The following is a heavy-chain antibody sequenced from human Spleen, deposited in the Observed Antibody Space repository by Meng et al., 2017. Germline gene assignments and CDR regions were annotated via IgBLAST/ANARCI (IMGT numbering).Heavy chain of an antibody. J-gene: IGHJ6*02. D-gene: IGHD1-1*01. V-gene: IGHV1-18*01. CDR1: GYTFISYT. Sequence: ASVKVSCKASGYTFISYTITWVRQAPGQGLEWMGWISAYNGNTNYAQKLQGRVTMTTDTSKNTTYMELRSLRSDDTAVYYCARGKTYNWNDPDGVDVWGQGTMVTVSS. CDR3: ARGKTYNWNDPDGVDV. CDR2: ISAYNGNT.